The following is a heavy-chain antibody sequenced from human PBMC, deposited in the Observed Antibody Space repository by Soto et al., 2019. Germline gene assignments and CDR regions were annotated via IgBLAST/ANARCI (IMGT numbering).Heavy chain of an antibody. CDR2: IYSGGET. Sequence: EVQLVETGGGLIQPGGSLKLSCAASGFTVSSNYMSWVRQAPGKGLEWVSVIYSGGETYYADSVKGRFSISRDNSKNTLYLQIKGLRAEDTAVYYCARGLWGGASFDYWGQGTLVTVSS. J-gene: IGHJ4*02. CDR3: ARGLWGGASFDY. CDR1: GFTVSSNY. D-gene: IGHD1-26*01. V-gene: IGHV3-53*02.